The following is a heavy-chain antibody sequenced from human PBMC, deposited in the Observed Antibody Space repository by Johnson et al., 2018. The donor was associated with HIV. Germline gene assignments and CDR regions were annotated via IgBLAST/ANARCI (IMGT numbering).Heavy chain of an antibody. Sequence: QVQLVESGGGVVQPGRSLRLSCAASGFTFSSYGMHWVRQAPGKGLEWVAVISYDGSNKYYADSVKGRFTISRDNSKNTLYLQMNSLRAEDTAVYYCARGPSTIFGVVTTGDAFDIWGQGTMVTVSS. J-gene: IGHJ3*02. CDR3: ARGPSTIFGVVTTGDAFDI. CDR1: GFTFSSYG. V-gene: IGHV3-30*03. D-gene: IGHD3-3*01. CDR2: ISYDGSNK.